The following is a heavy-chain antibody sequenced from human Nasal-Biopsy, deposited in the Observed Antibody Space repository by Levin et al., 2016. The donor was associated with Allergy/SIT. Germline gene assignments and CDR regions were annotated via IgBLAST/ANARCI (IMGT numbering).Heavy chain of an antibody. V-gene: IGHV2-5*01. CDR1: GTSLSTTRGS. CDR2: VYPNDDK. Sequence: SGPTLVKPTQTLTLTCSFSGTSLSTTRGSVGWIRQSPGKALEWLALVYPNDDKRYSLSLRSRLTITRDTSTNQVVFALSDMAPVDAATYYCALGTTGWYHGFDYWGLGILVTVSS. CDR3: ALGTTGWYHGFDY. J-gene: IGHJ4*02. D-gene: IGHD6-19*01.